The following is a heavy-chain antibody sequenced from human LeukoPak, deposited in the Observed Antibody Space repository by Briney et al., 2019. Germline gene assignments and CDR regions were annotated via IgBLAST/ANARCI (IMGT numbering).Heavy chain of an antibody. CDR1: GFTFSSYG. CDR3: ARDLKYYDILTGYSFMDV. Sequence: GGTLRLSCAASGFTFSSYGMSWVRQAPGKGLEWVSDISGSGGSTYYADSVKGRFTISRDNSKNTLYLQMNSLRAEDTAVYYCARDLKYYDILTGYSFMDVWGKGTTVTISS. V-gene: IGHV3-23*01. D-gene: IGHD3-9*01. J-gene: IGHJ6*03. CDR2: ISGSGGST.